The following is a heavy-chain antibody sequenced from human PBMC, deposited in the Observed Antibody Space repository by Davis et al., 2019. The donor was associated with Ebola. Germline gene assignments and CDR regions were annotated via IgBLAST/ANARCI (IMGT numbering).Heavy chain of an antibody. J-gene: IGHJ4*02. Sequence: MPSETLSLTCTVSGDSISSYYWSWIRQPPGKGLEWIGYVYHSGSTYYNPSLKSRVTMSVDTSKNQFSLKLSSVTAADTAVYYCARSTLELDYFDYWGQGILVTVSS. CDR3: ARSTLELDYFDY. V-gene: IGHV4-59*08. CDR2: VYHSGST. CDR1: GDSISSYY. D-gene: IGHD1-7*01.